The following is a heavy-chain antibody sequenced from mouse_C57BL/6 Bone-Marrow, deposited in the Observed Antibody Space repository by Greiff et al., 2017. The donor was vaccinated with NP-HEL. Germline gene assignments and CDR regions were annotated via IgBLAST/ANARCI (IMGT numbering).Heavy chain of an antibody. CDR3: AAIRRSYFAY. CDR1: GYTFTSYW. V-gene: IGHV1-55*01. CDR2: IYPGSGST. Sequence: QVQLQQPGAELVKPGASVKMSCKASGYTFTSYWITWVKQRPGQGLEWIGDIYPGSGSTNYNEKFKSKATLSVDTSTSTAYMQLSSLTSEDTAVYYCAAIRRSYFAYWGQGTLVTVSA. J-gene: IGHJ3*01. D-gene: IGHD2-12*01.